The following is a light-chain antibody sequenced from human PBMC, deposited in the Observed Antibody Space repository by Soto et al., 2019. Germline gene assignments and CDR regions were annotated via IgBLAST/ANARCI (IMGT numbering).Light chain of an antibody. Sequence: QSVLTQPASVSGSPGQSIAISCTGTSSDVGGYNYVSWYQQHPGKAPKLMIYEVSNRPSGVSNRFSGSKSGNTASLTISGLQAEDEDDYYCSSYTSISTPYVFGTGTKLTVL. V-gene: IGLV2-14*01. CDR1: SSDVGGYNY. CDR3: SSYTSISTPYV. J-gene: IGLJ1*01. CDR2: EVS.